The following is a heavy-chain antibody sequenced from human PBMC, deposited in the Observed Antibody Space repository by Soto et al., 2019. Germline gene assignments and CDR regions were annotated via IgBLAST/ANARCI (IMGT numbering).Heavy chain of an antibody. Sequence: EVQLVESGGGLVRPGESLRLSCAASGFKFNIYSMNWIRQAPGKGLEWVSYITSDTLTIRYADSVRGRFIISRDNVGNSVFLQMNSLRDEDTATYYCARSVEGHFDYWGQGALVIVSS. V-gene: IGHV3-48*02. CDR3: ARSVEGHFDY. D-gene: IGHD6-19*01. J-gene: IGHJ4*02. CDR2: ITSDTLTI. CDR1: GFKFNIYS.